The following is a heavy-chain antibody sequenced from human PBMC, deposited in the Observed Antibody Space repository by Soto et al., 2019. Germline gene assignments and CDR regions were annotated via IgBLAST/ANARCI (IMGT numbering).Heavy chain of an antibody. Sequence: NPSETRSLTCAVSGYSISGGYYWSFIRQPPGKGLEWIGTIYHSGSTFHNPSLKSRVTISVDTSKNQFSLKLRSVTAADTAVYYCAVGYCGSASCSREYFQHWGQGTLVTVSS. CDR3: AVGYCGSASCSREYFQH. D-gene: IGHD2-2*01. J-gene: IGHJ1*01. V-gene: IGHV4-38-2*01. CDR2: IYHSGST. CDR1: GYSISGGYY.